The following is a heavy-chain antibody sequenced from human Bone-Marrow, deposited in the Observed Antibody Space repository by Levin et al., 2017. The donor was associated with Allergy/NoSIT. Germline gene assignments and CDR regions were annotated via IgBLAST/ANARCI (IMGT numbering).Heavy chain of an antibody. CDR3: ARNRIIVSGGNDYYYGMDV. D-gene: IGHD5/OR15-5a*01. V-gene: IGHV4-61*01. CDR1: GGSVSSGTYY. CDR2: INYRGVT. Sequence: SETLSLTCSVSGGSVSSGTYYWSWIRRPPGKGLEWIGYINYRGVTKYNPSLKSRVTISVDTSKNEFSLKVTSVTAADTAVYYCARNRIIVSGGNDYYYGMDVWGQGTTVAVSS. J-gene: IGHJ6*02.